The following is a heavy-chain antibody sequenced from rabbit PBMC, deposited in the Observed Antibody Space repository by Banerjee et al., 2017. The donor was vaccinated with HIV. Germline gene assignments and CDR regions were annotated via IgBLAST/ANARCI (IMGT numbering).Heavy chain of an antibody. CDR1: GFSFSSNA. Sequence: QSLEESGGDLVKPGASLTLTCTASGFSFSSNAMCWVRQAPGKRPEWIAYIGAGSSGNTYYANWAKGRFTISKTSSTTVTLQMTSLTAADTATYFCARTGAGGYLYGMDLWGQGTLVTV. CDR2: IGAGSSGNT. CDR3: ARTGAGGYLYGMDL. D-gene: IGHD1-1*01. V-gene: IGHV1S40*01. J-gene: IGHJ6*01.